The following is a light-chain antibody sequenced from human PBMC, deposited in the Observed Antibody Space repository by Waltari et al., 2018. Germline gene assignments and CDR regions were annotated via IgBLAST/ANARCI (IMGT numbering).Light chain of an antibody. V-gene: IGKV3-11*01. CDR3: QQRSNWPPYT. CDR2: DAS. Sequence: EIVFTQSPATLSLSPGERATLSCRASQSVSSYLAWYQQKPGQAPRLLIYDASTRATGIPARFSGSGSGTDFTLTISSLEPEDFAVYYCQQRSNWPPYTFGQGTKLEIK. J-gene: IGKJ2*01. CDR1: QSVSSY.